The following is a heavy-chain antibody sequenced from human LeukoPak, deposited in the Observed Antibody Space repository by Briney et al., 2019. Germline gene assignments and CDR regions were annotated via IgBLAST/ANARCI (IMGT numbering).Heavy chain of an antibody. CDR1: GGSISSSSYY. CDR2: IYYSGST. J-gene: IGHJ6*02. V-gene: IGHV4-31*03. CDR3: ARDVLRYFDWLPNPHYYYGMDV. Sequence: SETLSLTCTVSGGSISSSSYYWGWIRQPPGKGLEWIGYIYYSGSTYYNPSLKSRVTISVDTSKNQFSLKLSSVTAADTAVYYCARDVLRYFDWLPNPHYYYGMDVWGQGTTVTVSS. D-gene: IGHD3-9*01.